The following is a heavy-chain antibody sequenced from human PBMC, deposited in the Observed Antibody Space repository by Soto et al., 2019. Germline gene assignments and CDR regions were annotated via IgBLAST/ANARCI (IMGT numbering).Heavy chain of an antibody. D-gene: IGHD6-13*01. V-gene: IGHV3-66*01. CDR3: AGDSNSPARFGY. CDR2: IHSGGST. CDR1: GFTVSSSY. Sequence: EVQLVESGGGVVQPGGSLRLSCAASGFTVSSSYMGWVRQAPGKGLEWISVIHSGGSTYDADSVKGRFTISRDNSKSTLYLQMNSLRVEDTAVYYCAGDSNSPARFGYWGQGTLVIVSS. J-gene: IGHJ4*02.